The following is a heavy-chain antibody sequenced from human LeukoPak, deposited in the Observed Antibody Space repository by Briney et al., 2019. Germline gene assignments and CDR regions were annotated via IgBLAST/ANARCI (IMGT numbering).Heavy chain of an antibody. J-gene: IGHJ6*03. V-gene: IGHV4-59*08. Sequence: SETLSLTCTVSGGSISSYYWSWIRQPPGRGLEWIGYIYYSGSTDYNPSFQSRVSISVDTSKKQFSLKLSSVTAADTAVYYCARLVTEYGDYATYYYYYMDVWGKGTTVTISS. CDR1: GGSISSYY. D-gene: IGHD4-17*01. CDR2: IYYSGST. CDR3: ARLVTEYGDYATYYYYYMDV.